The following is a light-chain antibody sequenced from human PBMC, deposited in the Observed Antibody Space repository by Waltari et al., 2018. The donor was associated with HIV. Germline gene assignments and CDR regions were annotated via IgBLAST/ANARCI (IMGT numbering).Light chain of an antibody. CDR3: AAWDDSPYV. CDR1: SAHNSHA. CDR2: VNSDGSH. J-gene: IGLJ1*01. Sequence: QIVVTQAPSASASVGASVKLTCTLSSAHNSHAIAWPQQQPEKGPRFLMKVNSDGSHSRGDGIPDRFSGSSSGAERYLTISSLQSEDEADYYCAAWDDSPYVFGTGTKVTVL. V-gene: IGLV4-69*01.